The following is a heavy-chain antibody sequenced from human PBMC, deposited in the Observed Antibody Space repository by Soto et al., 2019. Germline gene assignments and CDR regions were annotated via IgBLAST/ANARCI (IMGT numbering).Heavy chain of an antibody. Sequence: LSLTCTLSGGSVRAPDWWNWVRQSPDKGLEWIAEVHISGHSNYNPSLRSRVSVSIDSSKNQFYLNLNSATAADTAIYYCARVRQGCSANNCYFDPWGQGTQVTVSS. CDR2: VHISGHS. V-gene: IGHV4-4*02. J-gene: IGHJ5*01. CDR3: ARVRQGCSANNCYFDP. D-gene: IGHD1-1*01. CDR1: GGSVRAPDW.